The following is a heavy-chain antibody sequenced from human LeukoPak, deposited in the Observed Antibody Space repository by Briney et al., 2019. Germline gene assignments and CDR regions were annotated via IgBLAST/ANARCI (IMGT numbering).Heavy chain of an antibody. CDR3: ATGYCSGGSCYGVAFDI. D-gene: IGHD2-15*01. CDR1: GYTFTSYY. CDR2: INPSGGST. J-gene: IGHJ3*02. V-gene: IGHV1-46*01. Sequence: ASVKVSCKASGYTFTSYYMHWVRQAPGQGLEWMGIINPSGGSTSYAQKFQGRVTITADESTSTAYMELSSLRSDDTAVYYCATGYCSGGSCYGVAFDIWGQGTMVTVSS.